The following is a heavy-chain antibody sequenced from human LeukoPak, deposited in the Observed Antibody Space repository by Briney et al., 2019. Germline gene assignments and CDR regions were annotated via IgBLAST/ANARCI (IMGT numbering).Heavy chain of an antibody. J-gene: IGHJ5*02. Sequence: GASVKVSCKASGGTFSSYAISWVRQAPGQGLEWMGGIIPIFGTANYAQKSQGRVTITADESTSTAYMELSSLRSEDTAVYYCAREDCSSTSCYGGFDPWGQGTLVTVSS. D-gene: IGHD2-2*01. CDR1: GGTFSSYA. CDR3: AREDCSSTSCYGGFDP. V-gene: IGHV1-69*01. CDR2: IIPIFGTA.